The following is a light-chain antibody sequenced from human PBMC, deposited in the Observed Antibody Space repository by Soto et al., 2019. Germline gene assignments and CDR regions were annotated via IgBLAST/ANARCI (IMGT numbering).Light chain of an antibody. CDR3: QQYYTAQLT. CDR2: WAS. V-gene: IGKV4-1*01. J-gene: IGKJ3*01. Sequence: DIVMTQSPDSLAVSLGERATINCKSSRRGSDSSNNENYLAWYQQRPRQPPKLLIYWASTRESGVPDRFSGSGSGTDFTLSISSLQAEDVAVYYCQQYYTAQLTFGPGTKVDIK. CDR1: RRGSDSSNNENY.